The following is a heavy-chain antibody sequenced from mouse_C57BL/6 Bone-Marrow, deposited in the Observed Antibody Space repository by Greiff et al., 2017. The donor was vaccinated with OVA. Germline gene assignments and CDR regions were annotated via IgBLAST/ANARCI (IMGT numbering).Heavy chain of an antibody. CDR3: ASPGWLLREGAKDY. J-gene: IGHJ4*01. Sequence: QVQLQQPGPELVKPGASVKISCKASGYSFTSYYIHWVKQRPGQGLEWIGWIYPGSGNTTYNEKFKGKATLTADTSSSTAYMQLSSLTSEDSAVYYCASPGWLLREGAKDYWGQGTSVTVAS. CDR1: GYSFTSYY. CDR2: IYPGSGNT. V-gene: IGHV1-66*01. D-gene: IGHD2-3*01.